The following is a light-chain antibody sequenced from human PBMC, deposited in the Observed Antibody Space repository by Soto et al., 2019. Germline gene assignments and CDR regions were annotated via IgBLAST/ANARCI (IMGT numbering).Light chain of an antibody. Sequence: DIVMTQSPDSLAVSLCERSTINCKSSQSVLYSSNNKNYLAWYQQKPGQPPKLRIYWASTRESGVPDRFSGSGSGTDFTLTISSLQAEDVAVYYCQQYYSTPTWTFGQGTKVEIK. CDR2: WAS. CDR1: QSVLYSSNNKNY. CDR3: QQYYSTPTWT. J-gene: IGKJ1*01. V-gene: IGKV4-1*01.